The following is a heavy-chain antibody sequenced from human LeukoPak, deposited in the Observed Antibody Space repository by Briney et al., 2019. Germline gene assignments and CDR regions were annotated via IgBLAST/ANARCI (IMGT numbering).Heavy chain of an antibody. V-gene: IGHV4-34*01. CDR2: INHSGST. CDR3: ARDRYYDSSGYYYEPYWYFDL. CDR1: GGSFSGYY. D-gene: IGHD3-22*01. Sequence: SETLSLTCAVYGGSFSGYYWSWIRQPPGKGLEWIGEINHSGSTNYNPSLKSRVTISVDTSKNQFSLKLSSVTAADTAVYYCARDRYYDSSGYYYEPYWYFDLWGRGTLVTVSS. J-gene: IGHJ2*01.